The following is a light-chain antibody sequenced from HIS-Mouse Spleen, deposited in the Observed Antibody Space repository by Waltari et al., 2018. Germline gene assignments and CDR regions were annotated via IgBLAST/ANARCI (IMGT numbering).Light chain of an antibody. CDR2: WAS. V-gene: IGKV4-1*01. CDR3: QQYYSTPYT. Sequence: DIVMTQSPDSLAVSLGERATINCNSSQIVLYSSNNKNYLAWYQQKPGQPPKLLISWASTRESGVPDRFSGSGSGTDFTLTISSLQAEDVAVYYCQQYYSTPYTFGQGTKLEIK. J-gene: IGKJ2*01. CDR1: QIVLYSSNNKNY.